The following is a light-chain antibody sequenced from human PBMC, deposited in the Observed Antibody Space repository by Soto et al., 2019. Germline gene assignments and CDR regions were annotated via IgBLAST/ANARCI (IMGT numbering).Light chain of an antibody. J-gene: IGLJ3*02. CDR1: SSNIGAGFD. CDR2: GNS. V-gene: IGLV1-40*01. Sequence: QPVLTQPPSVSGAPGQRVTISCTGSSSNIGAGFDVHWYHQLPGTAPKLLIYGNSNRPSGVPDRFSGSKSGTSASLAITGLQADDEADYYCQSYDTSLSARVFGGGTQLTVL. CDR3: QSYDTSLSARV.